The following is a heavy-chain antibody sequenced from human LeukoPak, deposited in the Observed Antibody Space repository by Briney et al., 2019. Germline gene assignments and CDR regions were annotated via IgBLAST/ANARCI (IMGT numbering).Heavy chain of an antibody. J-gene: IGHJ4*02. D-gene: IGHD3-22*01. CDR2: IYWDDDK. CDR3: AHLDYYDSLFDY. V-gene: IGHV2-5*02. CDR1: GFSLSTSGVG. Sequence: SGPTLVKLTQTLTLTCTFSGFSLSTSGVGVGWIRQHPGKALEWLALIYWDDDKRYSPSLKSRLTITKDTSKNQVVLTMTNMDPVDTATYYCAHLDYYDSLFDYWGQGTLVTVSS.